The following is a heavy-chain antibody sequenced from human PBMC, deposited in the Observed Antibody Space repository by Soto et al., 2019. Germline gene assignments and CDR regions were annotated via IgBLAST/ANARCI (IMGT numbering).Heavy chain of an antibody. J-gene: IGHJ2*01. CDR2: IHYGGST. V-gene: IGHV4-59*11. CDR1: GDSMSSHY. D-gene: IGHD3-10*01. CDR3: AGDRNYYGSGSRYLYFDL. Sequence: SETLSLTCTVSGDSMSSHYWSWIRQPPGKGLEWIGYIHYGGSTFYNPSLKSRVTISVDTSNNQFSLELTSVTAADTAVYYCAGDRNYYGSGSRYLYFDLRGRGTLVTVYS.